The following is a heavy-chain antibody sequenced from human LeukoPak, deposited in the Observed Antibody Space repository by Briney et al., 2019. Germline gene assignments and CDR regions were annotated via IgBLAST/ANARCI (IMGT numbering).Heavy chain of an antibody. CDR3: AREMTTVTTAAFGY. J-gene: IGHJ4*02. Sequence: PGGSLRLSCAASGFTFSSYAMHWVRQAPGKGLEWVAVISYDGSNKYYADSVKGRFTISRDNSKNTLYLQMNSLRAEDTAVYYCAREMTTVTTAAFGYWGQGTLVTVSS. V-gene: IGHV3-30*04. CDR1: GFTFSSYA. CDR2: ISYDGSNK. D-gene: IGHD4-17*01.